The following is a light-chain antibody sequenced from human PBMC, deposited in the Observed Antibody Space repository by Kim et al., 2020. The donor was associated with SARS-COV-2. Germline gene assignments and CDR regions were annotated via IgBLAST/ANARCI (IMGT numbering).Light chain of an antibody. CDR3: QQYNSYWT. J-gene: IGKJ1*01. Sequence: GDRVTITCRASQSISSLLGGYQQKPGKAPKLLIYDASSLESGVPSRFSGSGSGTEFTLTISSLQPDDFATYYCQQYNSYWTFGQGTKVDIK. CDR1: QSISSL. CDR2: DAS. V-gene: IGKV1-5*01.